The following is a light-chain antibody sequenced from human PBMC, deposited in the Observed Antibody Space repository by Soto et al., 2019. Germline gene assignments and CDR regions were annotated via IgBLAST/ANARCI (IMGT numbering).Light chain of an antibody. Sequence: QSALTQPASVSGSPGQSITISCTGTRSDIGAYNYVSWYQQHPGEVPKLILYDVNVRPSGVSNRVSGSKPDNTASLTISGPQAEDEADYYCTSWTTSTTMIFGGGTQPTVL. CDR3: TSWTTSTTMI. V-gene: IGLV2-14*03. J-gene: IGLJ2*01. CDR1: RSDIGAYNY. CDR2: DVN.